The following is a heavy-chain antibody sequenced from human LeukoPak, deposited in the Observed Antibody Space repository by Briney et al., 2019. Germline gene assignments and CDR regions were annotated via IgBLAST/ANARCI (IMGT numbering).Heavy chain of an antibody. CDR2: MNPNSGNT. CDR1: GYTFTSYG. V-gene: IGHV1-8*03. D-gene: IGHD1-26*01. J-gene: IGHJ4*02. Sequence: ASVKVSCKASGYTFTSYGISWVRQAPGQGLEWMGWMNPNSGNTGYAQKFQGRVTITRNTSISTAYMELSSLRSEDTAVYYCARGRSGSYRRTYFDYWGQGTLVTVSS. CDR3: ARGRSGSYRRTYFDY.